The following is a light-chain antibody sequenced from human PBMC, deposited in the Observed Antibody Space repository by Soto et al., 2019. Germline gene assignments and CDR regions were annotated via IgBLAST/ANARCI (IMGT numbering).Light chain of an antibody. J-gene: IGKJ1*01. CDR3: MHATHWPPT. CDR2: RAS. CDR1: QNLVYSDGNAY. Sequence: DVVMTQAPLSLPVTLGQPASISCRSSQNLVYSDGNAYLNWFQQRPGQSPRRLIYRASNRDSGVPDRLSGSGSGMDFTQHISRVEAEDVVVYYCMHATHWPPTFVRGTRVEIK. V-gene: IGKV2-30*01.